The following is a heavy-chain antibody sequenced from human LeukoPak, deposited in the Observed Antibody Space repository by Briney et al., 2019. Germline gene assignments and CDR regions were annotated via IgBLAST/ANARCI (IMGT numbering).Heavy chain of an antibody. Sequence: TGGSLRLSCAASGFTFSSYWMSWVRQAPGKGLEWVANIKQDGSEKYYVDSVKGRFTISRDNAKNSLYLQMNSLRAEDTAVYYCARGTAMVRDAFDIWGQGTMVTVSS. D-gene: IGHD5-18*01. V-gene: IGHV3-7*04. CDR1: GFTFSSYW. CDR3: ARGTAMVRDAFDI. J-gene: IGHJ3*02. CDR2: IKQDGSEK.